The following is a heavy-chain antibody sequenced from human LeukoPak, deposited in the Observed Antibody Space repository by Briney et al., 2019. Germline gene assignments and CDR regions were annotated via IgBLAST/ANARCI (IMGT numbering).Heavy chain of an antibody. J-gene: IGHJ6*02. CDR3: ARRGAARRYDGMDV. CDR2: IDYSGST. Sequence: SETLSLACTVSGGSISSYHWNWIRQPPGKGLEWIGYIDYSGSTNYNPSLKSRVTVSVDTSTNQFSLRLSSVTAADTAVYYCARRGAARRYDGMDVWGQGTTVSVSS. D-gene: IGHD6-6*01. CDR1: GGSISSYH. V-gene: IGHV4-59*08.